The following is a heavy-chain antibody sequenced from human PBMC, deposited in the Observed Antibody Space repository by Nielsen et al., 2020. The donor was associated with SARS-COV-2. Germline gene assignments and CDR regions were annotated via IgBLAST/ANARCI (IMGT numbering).Heavy chain of an antibody. V-gene: IGHV1-24*01. CDR2: FDPEDGET. CDR1: GYTLTELS. Sequence: ASVKVSCKVSGYTLTELSMHWVRQAPGKGLEWMGGFDPEDGETIYAQKFQGRVTMTEDTSTDTAYMELSSLSSEDTAVYYCATGPGQLVLGWFDPWGQEPWSPSPQ. J-gene: IGHJ5*02. CDR3: ATGPGQLVLGWFDP. D-gene: IGHD6-13*01.